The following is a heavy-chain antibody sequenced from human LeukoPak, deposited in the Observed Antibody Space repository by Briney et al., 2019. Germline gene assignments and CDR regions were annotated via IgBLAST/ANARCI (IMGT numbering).Heavy chain of an antibody. CDR3: ARERKHCSSTSCSYYYYYYMDV. J-gene: IGHJ6*03. CDR1: GYTFTGYY. Sequence: ASAKVSCKASGYTFTGYYMHWVRQAPGQGLEWMGWINPNSGGTNYAQKFQGRVTMTRDTSISTAYMELSRLRSDDTAVYYCARERKHCSSTSCSYYYYYYMDVWGKGTTVTVSS. V-gene: IGHV1-2*02. D-gene: IGHD2-2*01. CDR2: INPNSGGT.